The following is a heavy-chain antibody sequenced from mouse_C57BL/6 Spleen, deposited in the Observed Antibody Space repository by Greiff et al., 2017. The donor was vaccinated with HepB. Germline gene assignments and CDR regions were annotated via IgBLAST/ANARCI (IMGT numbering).Heavy chain of an antibody. J-gene: IGHJ4*01. V-gene: IGHV1-53*01. Sequence: QVQLQQPGTELVKPGASVKLSCKDSGYTFTSYWMHWVKQRPGQGLEWIGNINPSNGGTNYNEKFKSKATLTVDKSSSTAYMQLSSLTSEDSAVYYCARSRGYYYGSSSYAMDYWGQGTSVTVSS. CDR2: INPSNGGT. CDR3: ARSRGYYYGSSSYAMDY. CDR1: GYTFTSYW. D-gene: IGHD1-1*01.